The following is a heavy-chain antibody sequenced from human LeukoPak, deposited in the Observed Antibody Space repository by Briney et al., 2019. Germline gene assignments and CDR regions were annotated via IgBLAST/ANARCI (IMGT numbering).Heavy chain of an antibody. V-gene: IGHV1-46*01. CDR1: GYTFTSHY. D-gene: IGHD4-23*01. J-gene: IGHJ4*02. CDR3: ARADYGGNTRTVVFDY. Sequence: GASVKVSCKASGYTFTSHYMHWVRQAPGQGLEWMGLINPSGSSTLYAQKFQGRVTMTRDMSTTTDYMELSSLRSEDTAVYYCARADYGGNTRTVVFDYWGQGTLVTVSS. CDR2: INPSGSST.